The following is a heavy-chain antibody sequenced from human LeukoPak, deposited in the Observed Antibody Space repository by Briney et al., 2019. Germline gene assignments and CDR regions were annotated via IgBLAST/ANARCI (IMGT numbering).Heavy chain of an antibody. V-gene: IGHV1-3*01. CDR1: GYTFTCYA. CDR2: INAGNGNT. Sequence: ASVKVSCKASGYTFTCYAMHWVRQAPGQRLEWMGWINAGNGNTKYSQKFQGRVTITRDTSASTTYMELSSLRSEETAVYYCARGRDYYDSSGTFDYWGQGTLVTVSS. CDR3: ARGRDYYDSSGTFDY. D-gene: IGHD3-22*01. J-gene: IGHJ4*02.